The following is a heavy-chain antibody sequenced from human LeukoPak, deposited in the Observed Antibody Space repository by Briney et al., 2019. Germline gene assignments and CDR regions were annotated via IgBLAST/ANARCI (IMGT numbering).Heavy chain of an antibody. Sequence: GRSLRLSCAASGFTFENYAMHWVRQAPGKGLEWVSGISWRNDNIDYADSVKGRFTISRDNANNFLYLQMNSLRAEDTALYYCARAYKDRSLAGKKEFFQHWGQGTLVTVSS. CDR2: ISWRNDNI. J-gene: IGHJ1*01. D-gene: IGHD6-19*01. CDR3: ARAYKDRSLAGKKEFFQH. V-gene: IGHV3-9*01. CDR1: GFTFENYA.